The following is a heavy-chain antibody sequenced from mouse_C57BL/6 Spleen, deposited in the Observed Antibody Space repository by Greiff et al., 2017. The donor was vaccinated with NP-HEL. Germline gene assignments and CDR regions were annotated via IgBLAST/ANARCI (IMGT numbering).Heavy chain of an antibody. V-gene: IGHV8-5*01. CDR1: GFSLSTSNMG. J-gene: IGHJ2*01. CDR2: IWWNDDK. Sequence: QVTLKVSGPGILQPSQTLSLTCSFSGFSLSTSNMGIGWIRQPSGKGLEWLAHIWWNDDKYYHPSLKSRLTISKDTSNNQVFLKSTSVDTADTATYYCAYYDYDGDYFDYWGQGTTLTVSS. CDR3: AYYDYDGDYFDY. D-gene: IGHD2-4*01.